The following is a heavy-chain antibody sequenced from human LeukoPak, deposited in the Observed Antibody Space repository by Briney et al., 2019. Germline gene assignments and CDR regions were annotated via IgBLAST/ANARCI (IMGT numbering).Heavy chain of an antibody. J-gene: IGHJ4*02. Sequence: GGSLRLSCAASGFTFSSYGMHWVRQAPGKGLEWVSSITSSSSIYSADSVKGRLTISRDNAKNSLYLEMNSLRDEDTAVYYCARDLAWGAYWGQGTLVTVSS. D-gene: IGHD4/OR15-4a*01. CDR2: ITSSSSI. CDR1: GFTFSSYG. V-gene: IGHV3-21*01. CDR3: ARDLAWGAY.